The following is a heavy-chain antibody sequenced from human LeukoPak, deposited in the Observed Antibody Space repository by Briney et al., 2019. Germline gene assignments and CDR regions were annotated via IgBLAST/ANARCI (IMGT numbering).Heavy chain of an antibody. CDR1: GFTFSSYA. D-gene: IGHD5/OR15-5a*01. Sequence: PGGSLRLSCAASGFTFSSYAMSWVRQAPGKGLEWVSAISGSGGSTYYADSVKGRFTISRDNAKNSLYLQMNSLRAEDTAVYYCAREREYIVPYYYYGMDVWGQGTTVTVSS. CDR3: AREREYIVPYYYYGMDV. CDR2: ISGSGGST. V-gene: IGHV3-23*01. J-gene: IGHJ6*02.